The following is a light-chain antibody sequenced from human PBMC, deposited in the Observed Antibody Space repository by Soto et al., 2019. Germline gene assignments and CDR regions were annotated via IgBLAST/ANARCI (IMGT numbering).Light chain of an antibody. V-gene: IGLV1-40*01. CDR2: GSR. Sequence: QSVLTQPPSVSGAPGQRVTISCTGSSSNIGAGHDVHWYQQLPGSAPKLLIYGSRNRPSGVPDRFSGSRSGTSASLAITGLQAEDEADDYCQSYDSSLSAHYVFGTGTKVTVL. CDR1: SSNIGAGHD. CDR3: QSYDSSLSAHYV. J-gene: IGLJ1*01.